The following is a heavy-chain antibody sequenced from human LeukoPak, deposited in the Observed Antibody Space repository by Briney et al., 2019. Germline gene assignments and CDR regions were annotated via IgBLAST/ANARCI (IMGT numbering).Heavy chain of an antibody. CDR1: GITFSTYT. J-gene: IGHJ4*02. V-gene: IGHV3-21*01. CDR2: ISSSSSYI. Sequence: GGSLRLSCAASGITFSTYTMNWVRQAPGKGLEWVSSISSSSSYIYYAASVKGRFTISRDNAKNSLYLQMNRLRAGDTAVYYCARERQLERLAFGKEGSAFDYWGQGTLVTVSS. CDR3: ARERQLERLAFGKEGSAFDY. D-gene: IGHD1-1*01.